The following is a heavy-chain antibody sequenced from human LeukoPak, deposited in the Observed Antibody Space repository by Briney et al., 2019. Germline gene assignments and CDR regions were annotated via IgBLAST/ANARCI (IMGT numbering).Heavy chain of an antibody. Sequence: SETLSLTCTVSGGSISSSSYYWGWIRQPPGKGLEWIGSIYYSGSTYYNPSLKSRVTISVDTSKNQLSLKLTSVTAADTAVYYCARRGYSYGCRDCGYYFDYWGQGTLVTVSS. D-gene: IGHD5-18*01. CDR2: IYYSGST. V-gene: IGHV4-39*07. CDR1: GGSISSSSYY. CDR3: ARRGYSYGCRDCGYYFDY. J-gene: IGHJ4*02.